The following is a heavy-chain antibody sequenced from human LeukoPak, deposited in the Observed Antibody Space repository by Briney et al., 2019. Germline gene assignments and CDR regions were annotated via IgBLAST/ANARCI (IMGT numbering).Heavy chain of an antibody. D-gene: IGHD3-10*01. V-gene: IGHV5-51*01. CDR3: TKGLLGRWFDP. J-gene: IGHJ5*02. CDR1: GDDFTKFW. Sequence: GESLKISCQDSGDDFTKFWDAWVRQMPGKGLEWMGIIFPIDSDTKYSPSFQGQVIISVDKSIKTAYLQWSSLKASDTATYYCTKGLLGRWFDPWGRGTLVTVTS. CDR2: IFPIDSDT.